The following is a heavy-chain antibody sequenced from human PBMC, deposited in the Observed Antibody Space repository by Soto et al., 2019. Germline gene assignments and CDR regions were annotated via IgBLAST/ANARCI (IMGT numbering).Heavy chain of an antibody. J-gene: IGHJ6*02. CDR3: ALPAYGPYGMDV. Sequence: ETLSRTCTVXGGSISSYNWSWLRQPPGKGLEWIGYIYYSGSTNYNPSLKSRVTISVDTSKNQFSLKLSSVTAADTAVYYCALPAYGPYGMDVWGQGTTVTVSS. CDR2: IYYSGST. CDR1: GGSISSYN. D-gene: IGHD3-10*01. V-gene: IGHV4-59*01.